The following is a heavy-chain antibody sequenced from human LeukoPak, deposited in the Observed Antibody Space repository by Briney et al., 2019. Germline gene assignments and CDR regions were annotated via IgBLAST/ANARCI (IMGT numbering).Heavy chain of an antibody. V-gene: IGHV5-51*01. Sequence: GESLKISCKGSGYSLSNYWIGWVRQMPGKGLERMGIIYPGDSDTRYSPSFQGQVTISADRSITTAYLQWSSLKASDTAMYYCARQGHGFDIWGQGTTVTVSS. CDR3: ARQGHGFDI. CDR1: GYSLSNYW. J-gene: IGHJ3*02. CDR2: IYPGDSDT.